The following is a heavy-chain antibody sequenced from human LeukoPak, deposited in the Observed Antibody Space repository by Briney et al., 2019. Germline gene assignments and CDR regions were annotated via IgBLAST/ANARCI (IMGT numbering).Heavy chain of an antibody. J-gene: IGHJ4*02. D-gene: IGHD3-22*01. Sequence: SETLSLTCSVSGGSISSYYWSWIRQPPGKGLEWIGYIYYSGSTNYNPSLKSRVTISVDTSKNQFSLILSSVTAADTAVYYCAASYYYYSSGPRPYYFDFWGQGTLVTVSS. CDR1: GGSISSYY. V-gene: IGHV4-59*08. CDR2: IYYSGST. CDR3: AASYYYYSSGPRPYYFDF.